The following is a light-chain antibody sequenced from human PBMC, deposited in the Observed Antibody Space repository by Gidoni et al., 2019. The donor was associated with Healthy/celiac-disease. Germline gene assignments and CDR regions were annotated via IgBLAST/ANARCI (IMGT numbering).Light chain of an antibody. CDR2: AAS. V-gene: IGKV1-8*01. J-gene: IGKJ2*01. CDR3: HQYYSYPPVT. CDR1: QGISSY. Sequence: AIRMTQSPSSFSASTGDRVTITCRASQGISSYLAWYQQKPGKAPKLLIYAASTLQSGVPSRFSVSGSGTDFTLTISCLHSEDFATYYCHQYYSYPPVTFGQGTKLEIK.